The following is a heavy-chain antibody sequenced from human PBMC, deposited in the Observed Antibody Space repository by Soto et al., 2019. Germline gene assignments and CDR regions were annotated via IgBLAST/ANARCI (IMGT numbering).Heavy chain of an antibody. CDR3: ARIHCSGGSCYPDAFDI. V-gene: IGHV1-8*01. CDR2: MNPNSGNT. D-gene: IGHD2-15*01. Sequence: ASGKVSCKASGYTFTSYDINWVREATGQGLEWMGWMNPNSGNTGYAQKFQGRVTMTRNTSISTAYMELSSLRSEDTAVYYCARIHCSGGSCYPDAFDIWGQGTMVTVSS. CDR1: GYTFTSYD. J-gene: IGHJ3*02.